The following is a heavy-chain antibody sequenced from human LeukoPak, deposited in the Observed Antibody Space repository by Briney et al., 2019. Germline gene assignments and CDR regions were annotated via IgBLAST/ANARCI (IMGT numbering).Heavy chain of an antibody. V-gene: IGHV1-18*01. CDR1: GYTFTSYG. CDR2: ISAHNGNT. CDR3: ARASPHIVVVTAIGWFDP. Sequence: ASVKVSCKASGYTFTSYGISWVRQAPGQGLEWMGWISAHNGNTNYAQKLQGRVTMTTDTSTSTAYMELRSLRSDDTAVYYCARASPHIVVVTAIGWFDPWGQGTLVTVSS. D-gene: IGHD2-21*02. J-gene: IGHJ5*02.